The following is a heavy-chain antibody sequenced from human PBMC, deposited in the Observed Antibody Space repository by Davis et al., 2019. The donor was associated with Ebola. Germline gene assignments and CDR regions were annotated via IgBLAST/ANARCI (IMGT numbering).Heavy chain of an antibody. CDR2: SSYNGNNN. V-gene: IGHV3-30*09. D-gene: IGHD3-22*01. J-gene: IGHJ5*02. CDR1: GFTFSNYY. CDR3: ARDYYDSSGFYYNPARMDP. Sequence: GESLKISCAASGFTFSNYYLHWVRQAPGKGLEWVALSSYNGNNNYYAESVKGRFAISRDNSKQVLYLQMNSLRTEDSALYYCARDYYDSSGFYYNPARMDPWGQGTLVTVSS.